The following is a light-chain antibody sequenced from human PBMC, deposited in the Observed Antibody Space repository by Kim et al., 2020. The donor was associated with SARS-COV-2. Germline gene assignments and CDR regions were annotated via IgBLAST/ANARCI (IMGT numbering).Light chain of an antibody. CDR2: GNN. CDR1: SIRSYY. J-gene: IGLJ2*01. V-gene: IGLV3-19*01. CDR3: TSRDSNDNVV. Sequence: ALGKTVRITCQGDSIRSYYATWYQQQPGQAPILIIYGNNNRPSGIPDRFAGSSSGNTASLTITGTQAGDEADYYCTSRDSNDNVVFGGGTQLTVL.